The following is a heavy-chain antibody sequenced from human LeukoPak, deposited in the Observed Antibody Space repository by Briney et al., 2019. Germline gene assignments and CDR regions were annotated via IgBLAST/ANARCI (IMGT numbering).Heavy chain of an antibody. D-gene: IGHD6-13*01. CDR3: ARTTRSKGPIAAAVVSFQN. CDR2: ISYDGSNK. Sequence: GGSLRLYCAASGFTFSSYAMHWVRQAPGKGLEWVAVISYDGSNKYYADSVKGRFTISRDNSENTLYLQMNSLRAEDTAVYYCARTTRSKGPIAAAVVSFQNWGQSTLVTVSS. V-gene: IGHV3-30*04. CDR1: GFTFSSYA. J-gene: IGHJ1*01.